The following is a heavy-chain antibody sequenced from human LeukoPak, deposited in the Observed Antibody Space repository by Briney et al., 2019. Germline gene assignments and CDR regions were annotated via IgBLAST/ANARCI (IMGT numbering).Heavy chain of an antibody. CDR2: INHSGRT. CDR1: GGSFSGYY. J-gene: IGHJ5*02. D-gene: IGHD5-24*01. V-gene: IGHV4-34*01. Sequence: SEPLSLTRAVYGGSFSGYYWSWIRQPPGKGLEWIGEINHSGRTNYTPPLKSRVTISVDTSKNQFSLKLSSVTAADTAVYYWARGGRDGYNYNWFDPWGQGTLVAVSS. CDR3: ARGGRDGYNYNWFDP.